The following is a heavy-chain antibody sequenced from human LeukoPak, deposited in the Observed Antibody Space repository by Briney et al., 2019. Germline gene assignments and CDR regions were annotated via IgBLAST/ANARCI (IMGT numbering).Heavy chain of an antibody. CDR2: ISYDGSNK. J-gene: IGHJ5*02. CDR3: ARDPGYCSGGSCYYNWFDP. D-gene: IGHD2-15*01. Sequence: GRSLRLSCAASGFTFSSYAMHWVRQAPGKGLEWVAVISYDGSNKYYADSVKGRFTISRDNSKNTLYLQMNSLRAEDTAVYYCARDPGYCSGGSCYYNWFDPWGQGTLVTVSS. V-gene: IGHV3-30*04. CDR1: GFTFSSYA.